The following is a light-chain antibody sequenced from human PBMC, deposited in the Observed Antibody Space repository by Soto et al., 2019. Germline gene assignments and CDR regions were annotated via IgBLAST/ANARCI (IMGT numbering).Light chain of an antibody. Sequence: EIVLTQSPGTLSLSPGERATLSCRASQSVSSNYLAWYQQKPGQAPGLLIYEASTRATGIPARFSGSGSGTDFTLTISSLEPEDFAVYYCQQHANWPLTFGGGTKVDIK. CDR3: QQHANWPLT. J-gene: IGKJ4*01. CDR1: QSVSSNY. CDR2: EAS. V-gene: IGKV3-11*01.